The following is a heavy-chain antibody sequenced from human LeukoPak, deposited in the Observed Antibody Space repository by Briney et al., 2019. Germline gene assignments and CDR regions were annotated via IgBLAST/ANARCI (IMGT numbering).Heavy chain of an antibody. CDR1: GYTFTGYN. Sequence: ASVKVSCXASGYTFTGYNMHWVRQAPGQGLEWMGRINPHSGGTNYAQKFQGRVTMTRDTSISTAYMELSRLRSDDTAVYYCARARQRIAAAQQDYWGQGTLVTVSS. V-gene: IGHV1-2*06. D-gene: IGHD6-13*01. J-gene: IGHJ4*02. CDR3: ARARQRIAAAQQDY. CDR2: INPHSGGT.